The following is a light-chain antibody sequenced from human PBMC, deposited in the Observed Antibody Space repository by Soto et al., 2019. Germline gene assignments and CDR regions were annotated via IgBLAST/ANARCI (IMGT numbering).Light chain of an antibody. CDR1: QDSTKY. Sequence: IQLTQSPSSLSASVGDRVTITCRASQDSTKYLAWYQQKPGKAPNLLIYDASTLHSGVPSRFSGSGSGTDFTLTVSGLQPEDLATYYCQQLSSYPSTFGGGTKVEIK. J-gene: IGKJ4*01. V-gene: IGKV1-9*01. CDR2: DAS. CDR3: QQLSSYPST.